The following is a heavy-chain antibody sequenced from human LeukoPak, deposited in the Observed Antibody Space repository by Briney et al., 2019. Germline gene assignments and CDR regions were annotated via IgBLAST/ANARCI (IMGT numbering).Heavy chain of an antibody. CDR2: VSPSRSHT. J-gene: IGHJ4*02. D-gene: IGHD6-19*01. CDR3: ARTIAVAGPDKPIGY. CDR1: GFTFSSYS. Sequence: GGSLRLSCAASGFTFSSYSMNWVRQAPGKGLEWVSSVSPSRSHTYYADSVKGRFTISRDNAKNSLYLQMNSLRAEDTAVYYCARTIAVAGPDKPIGYWGQGPLVPVSS. V-gene: IGHV3-21*01.